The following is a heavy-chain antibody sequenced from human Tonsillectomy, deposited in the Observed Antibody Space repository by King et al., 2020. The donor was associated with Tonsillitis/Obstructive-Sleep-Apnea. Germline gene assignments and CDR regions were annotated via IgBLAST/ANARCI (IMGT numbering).Heavy chain of an antibody. V-gene: IGHV4-59*01. CDR1: GGSIRSYY. Sequence: VQLQESGPGLVKPSETLSLTCSVSGGSIRSYYWSWIRQPPGKGLEWIGYIYYSGSTNYNPSLKSRVTISVDTSKNQFSLKLGSVTAADTAVYYCARVTTVTFGVGAFDILGQGTMVTVSS. CDR3: ARVTTVTFGVGAFDI. D-gene: IGHD4-17*01. CDR2: IYYSGST. J-gene: IGHJ3*02.